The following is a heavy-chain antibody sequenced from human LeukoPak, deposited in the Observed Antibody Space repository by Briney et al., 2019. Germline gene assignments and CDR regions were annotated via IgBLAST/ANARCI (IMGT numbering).Heavy chain of an antibody. CDR2: INDSGRS. J-gene: IGHJ4*02. D-gene: IGHD4-11*01. Sequence: SETLSLTCAVYSGSFSGYYWSWLRRPPGKGLEWIGEINDSGRSKYIPSLKSRVTVSVDTSKNQFSLKLNSVTAADTAVYFCARGGLNSNYSDSWGRGTLVTVSS. V-gene: IGHV4-34*01. CDR1: SGSFSGYY. CDR3: ARGGLNSNYSDS.